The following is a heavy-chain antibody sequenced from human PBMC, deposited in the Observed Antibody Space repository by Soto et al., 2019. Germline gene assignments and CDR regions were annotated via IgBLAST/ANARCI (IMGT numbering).Heavy chain of an antibody. CDR1: GYSFTSYW. V-gene: IGHV5-51*01. D-gene: IGHD6-13*01. CDR3: ARRPGIAAAGTAFDI. Sequence: GESLKISCKGSGYSFTSYWIGWVRQMPGKGLEWMGIIYPGDSDTRYSPSFQGQVTISADKSISTAYLQWSSLKASDTAMYYCARRPGIAAAGTAFDIWGQGTMVTVS. J-gene: IGHJ3*02. CDR2: IYPGDSDT.